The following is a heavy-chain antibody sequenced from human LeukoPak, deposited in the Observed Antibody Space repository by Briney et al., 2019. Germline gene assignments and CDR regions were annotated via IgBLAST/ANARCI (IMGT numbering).Heavy chain of an antibody. V-gene: IGHV3-33*01. Sequence: PGGSLRLSCAASGFTFSSYGMHWVRQAPGKGLEWVAVIWYDGSNKYYADSVKGRFTISRDNAKNSLYLQMNSLRAEDTAVYYCAREPYGMDVWGQGTTDTVSS. J-gene: IGHJ6*02. CDR2: IWYDGSNK. CDR1: GFTFSSYG. CDR3: AREPYGMDV.